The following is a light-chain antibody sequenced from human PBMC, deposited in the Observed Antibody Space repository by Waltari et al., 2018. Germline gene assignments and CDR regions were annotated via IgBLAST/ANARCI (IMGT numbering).Light chain of an antibody. CDR2: AAS. J-gene: IGKJ4*01. CDR1: QSVSSY. Sequence: ELVLTQSPATLSLSPGERATLSCRASQSVSSYLAWYQQKPGQAPRLLIYAASNRATGIPARFSGSGSGTDFTLTISSLEPEDFAVYYCQQRSNWPLLTFGGGTKVEIK. CDR3: QQRSNWPLLT. V-gene: IGKV3-11*01.